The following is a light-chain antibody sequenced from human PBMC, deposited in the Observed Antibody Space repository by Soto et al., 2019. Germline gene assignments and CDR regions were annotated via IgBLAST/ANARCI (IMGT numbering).Light chain of an antibody. CDR2: WAS. J-gene: IGKJ2*01. CDR1: QNVLYKSNNENY. CDR3: QESDNTPPYT. Sequence: DIVMTQSPDSLAVSLGARATINCKSSQNVLYKSNNENYLAWYQQKPGQPPKLLIYWASTRKPGVPDRFSGSGYGSDCTLTISSLQAEDVAVYSGQESDNTPPYTFGPGTQLEI. V-gene: IGKV4-1*01.